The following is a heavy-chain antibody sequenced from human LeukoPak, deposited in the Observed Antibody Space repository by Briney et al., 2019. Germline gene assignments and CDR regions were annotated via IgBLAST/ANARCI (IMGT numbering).Heavy chain of an antibody. CDR1: SGSFSGYY. V-gene: IGHV4-34*01. D-gene: IGHD3-22*01. J-gene: IGHJ6*02. CDR2: INHSGST. Sequence: SETLSLTCAVYSGSFSGYYWSWIRQPPGKGLEWIGEINHSGSTNYNPSLKSRVTISVDTSKNQFSLKLSSVTAADTAVYYCAIVKTDYYDSSGYYTDYYYYYGMDVWGQGTTVTVSS. CDR3: AIVKTDYYDSSGYYTDYYYYYGMDV.